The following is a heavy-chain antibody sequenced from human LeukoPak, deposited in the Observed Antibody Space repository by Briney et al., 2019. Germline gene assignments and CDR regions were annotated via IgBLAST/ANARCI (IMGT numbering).Heavy chain of an antibody. CDR2: IYYSGST. V-gene: IGHV4-31*03. CDR1: GGSISSGGHY. CDR3: ARGDSSGYYKLFDY. D-gene: IGHD3-22*01. Sequence: SETLSLTCTVSGGSISSGGHYWSWIRQHPGKGLEWIGYIYYSGSTYYNPSLKSRVTISVDTSKNQFPLRLYSVTAADTAVYYCARGDSSGYYKLFDYWGQGTLVTVSS. J-gene: IGHJ4*02.